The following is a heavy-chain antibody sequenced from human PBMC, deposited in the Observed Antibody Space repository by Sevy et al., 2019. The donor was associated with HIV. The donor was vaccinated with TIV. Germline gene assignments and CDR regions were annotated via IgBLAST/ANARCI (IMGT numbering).Heavy chain of an antibody. CDR2: IYPGDSDT. V-gene: IGHV5-51*01. CDR3: ARHSGYIVVVPAATGYYGMDV. J-gene: IGHJ6*02. CDR1: GYSFTSYW. Sequence: GESLKISCKGSGYSFTSYWIGWVRQMPGKGLEWMGIIYPGDSDTRYSPSFQGQVTISADKSISTAYLQWSSLKASDTEMYYCARHSGYIVVVPAATGYYGMDVWGQGTTVTVSS. D-gene: IGHD2-2*01.